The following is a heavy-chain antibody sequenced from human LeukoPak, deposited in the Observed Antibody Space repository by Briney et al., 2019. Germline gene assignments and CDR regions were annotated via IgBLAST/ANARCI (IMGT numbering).Heavy chain of an antibody. V-gene: IGHV3-9*01. CDR2: INWNGGGT. Sequence: HTGGSLRLSCAATGFSFKDYGMHWVRHPPGKGMEWVSAINWNGGGTDYADSVKGRFTISRDNAKNSLYLQLSSLRPEDTALYYCAKHLAATNTYIFFGLDVWGQGTSVTVSS. CDR3: AKHLAATNTYIFFGLDV. CDR1: GFSFKDYG. J-gene: IGHJ6*02. D-gene: IGHD1-26*01.